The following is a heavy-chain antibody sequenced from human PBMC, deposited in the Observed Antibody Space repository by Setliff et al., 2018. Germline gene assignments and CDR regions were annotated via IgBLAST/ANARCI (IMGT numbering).Heavy chain of an antibody. CDR1: GGSSSSHY. V-gene: IGHV4-59*08. CDR3: ARMSGFLYMDV. J-gene: IGHJ6*03. Sequence: SETLSLTCTVSGGSSSSHYWSWIRQPPGKGLEWIGYIHYSGTTNYNPSLKGRATLSIAASKKQFSLKLTSVTAADTAVYYCARMSGFLYMDVWGKGTTVTVSS. D-gene: IGHD3-3*01. CDR2: IHYSGTT.